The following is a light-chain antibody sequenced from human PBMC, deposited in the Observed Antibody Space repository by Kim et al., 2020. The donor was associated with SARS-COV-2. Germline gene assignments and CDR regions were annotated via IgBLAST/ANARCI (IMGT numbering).Light chain of an antibody. CDR2: GAS. CDR3: QQYGSSPYT. J-gene: IGKJ2*01. CDR1: QSVSSSY. V-gene: IGKV3-20*01. Sequence: EIVLTQSPGTLSLSPGERATLSCRASQSVSSSYLAWYQQKPGQAPRLLIYGASSRATGIPDRFSGSGSGTVFTLTISRLEPEDFAVYYCQQYGSSPYTFGQGTELE.